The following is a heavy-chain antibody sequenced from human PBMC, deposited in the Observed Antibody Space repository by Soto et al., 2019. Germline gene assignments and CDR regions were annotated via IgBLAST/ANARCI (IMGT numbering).Heavy chain of an antibody. J-gene: IGHJ5*02. CDR3: ARDSDYPALTSPTEKPEDMWDAHTDRPAGTFPTFDP. CDR1: GFTFDDYA. Sequence: EVQLVESGGGLVQPGRSLRLSCAASGFTFDDYAMHWVRQAPGKGLEWVSGISWNSVNIDYADSVKGRFTISRDNARNSLYLQMSSLRPEDTALYYCARDSDYPALTSPTEKPEDMWDAHTDRPAGTFPTFDPWGQGTLVTVSS. D-gene: IGHD1-1*01. CDR2: ISWNSVNI. V-gene: IGHV3-9*01.